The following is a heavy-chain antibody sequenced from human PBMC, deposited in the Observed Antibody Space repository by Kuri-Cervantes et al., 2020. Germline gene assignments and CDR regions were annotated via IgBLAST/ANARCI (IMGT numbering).Heavy chain of an antibody. J-gene: IGHJ3*02. Sequence: GALKISCAASGFTFSSYSINWVRQAPGKGLEWVSSISSSSSYIYYPDSVKGRFTISRDNAENSLYLQMNSMRAENTAVYYCARFYYYDSSGYPSGAFDIWGQGAMVTVSS. CDR1: GFTFSSYS. CDR2: ISSSSSYI. V-gene: IGHV3-21*01. CDR3: ARFYYYDSSGYPSGAFDI. D-gene: IGHD3-22*01.